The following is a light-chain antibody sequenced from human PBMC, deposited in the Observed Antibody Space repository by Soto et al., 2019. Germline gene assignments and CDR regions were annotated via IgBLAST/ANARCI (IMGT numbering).Light chain of an antibody. V-gene: IGKV1-5*03. CDR3: QQYKSYFRT. J-gene: IGKJ1*01. CDR1: QSISSW. CDR2: QAS. Sequence: TQSPSTLSASVGDRVTITCRASQSISSWLAWYQQKPGKAPKLLIYQASSLQSGVPSRFSGSGSETEFTLTISSLLPDDFATYFCQQYKSYFRTFGQGTKVDIK.